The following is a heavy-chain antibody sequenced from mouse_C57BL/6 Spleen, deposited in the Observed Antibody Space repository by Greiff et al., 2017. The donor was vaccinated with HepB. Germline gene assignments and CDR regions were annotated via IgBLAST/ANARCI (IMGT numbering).Heavy chain of an antibody. Sequence: QVQLQQPGAELVRPGSSVKLSCKASGYTFTSYWMDWVKQRPGQGLEWIGNIYPSDSETHYNQKFKDKATLTVDKSSSTAYMQLSSLTSEASAVYYCASRNWDGYWYFDVWGTGTTVTVSS. V-gene: IGHV1-61*01. CDR3: ASRNWDGYWYFDV. J-gene: IGHJ1*03. CDR1: GYTFTSYW. D-gene: IGHD4-1*01. CDR2: IYPSDSET.